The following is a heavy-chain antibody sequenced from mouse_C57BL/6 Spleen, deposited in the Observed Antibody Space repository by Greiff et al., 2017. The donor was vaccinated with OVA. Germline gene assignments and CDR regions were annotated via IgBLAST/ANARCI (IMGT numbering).Heavy chain of an antibody. D-gene: IGHD2-5*01. V-gene: IGHV5-17*01. CDR2: ISSGSSTI. CDR1: GFTFSDYG. J-gene: IGHJ4*01. Sequence: EVQLVESGGGLVKPGGSLKLSCAASGFTFSDYGMHWVRQAPEKGLEWVAYISSGSSTIYYADTVKGRFTISRDNAKNTLFLQMTSLRYADTAMYYCARRTLFSNYEAMDYWGQGTSVTVSS. CDR3: ARRTLFSNYEAMDY.